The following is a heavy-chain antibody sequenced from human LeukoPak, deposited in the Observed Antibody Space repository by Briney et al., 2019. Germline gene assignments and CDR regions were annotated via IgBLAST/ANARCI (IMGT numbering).Heavy chain of an antibody. D-gene: IGHD6-25*01. CDR2: INHSGTT. Sequence: PSETLSLTCAVYGGSFRGYYWSWIREPPGKGLEWSGEINHSGTTNYNPSLKSRVSLSVDTSKNQFSVKLSSGTAADTAVYYCATIAAGDPYNWFDLWGQGTLVTVSS. V-gene: IGHV4-34*01. CDR3: ATIAAGDPYNWFDL. CDR1: GGSFRGYY. J-gene: IGHJ5*02.